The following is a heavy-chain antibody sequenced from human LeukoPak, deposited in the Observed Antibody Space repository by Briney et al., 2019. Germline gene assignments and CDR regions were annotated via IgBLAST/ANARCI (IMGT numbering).Heavy chain of an antibody. D-gene: IGHD3-10*01. J-gene: IGHJ4*02. Sequence: GGSLRPSCAASGFTFSSYSMNWVRQAPGKGLEWVSSISSSSYIYYADSVKGRFTISRDNAKNSLYLQMNSLRAEDTAVYYCARDPAGAMVRGVIIDWGQGTLVTVSS. CDR3: ARDPAGAMVRGVIID. CDR1: GFTFSSYS. V-gene: IGHV3-21*01. CDR2: ISSSSYI.